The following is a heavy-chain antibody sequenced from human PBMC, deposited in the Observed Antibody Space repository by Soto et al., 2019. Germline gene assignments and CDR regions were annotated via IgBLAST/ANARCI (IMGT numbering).Heavy chain of an antibody. Sequence: VVSLRLSCAASGFTFSSYAMHWVRQAPGKGLEWVAVISYDGSNKYYADSVKGRFTISRDNSKNTLYLQMNSLRAEDTAVYYCARDYTSSSSGFDYWGQGTLVTVSS. CDR1: GFTFSSYA. D-gene: IGHD6-6*01. CDR2: ISYDGSNK. V-gene: IGHV3-30-3*01. J-gene: IGHJ4*02. CDR3: ARDYTSSSSGFDY.